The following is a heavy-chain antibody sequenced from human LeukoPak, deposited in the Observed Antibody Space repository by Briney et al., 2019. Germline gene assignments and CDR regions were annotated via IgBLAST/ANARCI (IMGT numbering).Heavy chain of an antibody. J-gene: IGHJ4*02. CDR2: IIAYNGNT. CDR3: ARVLSGITPDY. CDR1: GGTFSSYA. Sequence: ASVKVSCKASGGTFSSYAISWVRQAPGQGLEWMGGIIAYNGNTNYAQKLQGRVTMTTDTSTSTAYMELRSLRSDDTAVYYCARVLSGITPDYWGQGTLVTVSS. V-gene: IGHV1-18*01. D-gene: IGHD3-3*01.